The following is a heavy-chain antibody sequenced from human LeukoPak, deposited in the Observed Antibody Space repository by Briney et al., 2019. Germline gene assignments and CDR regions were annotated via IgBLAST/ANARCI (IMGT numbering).Heavy chain of an antibody. J-gene: IGHJ6*02. Sequence: ASVKVSCKASGYTFTGYYMHWVRQAPGQGLEWMGIINPSGGSTSYAQKFQGRVTMTRATSTSTVYMELSSLRSEDTAVYYCARVELNYGMDVWGQGTTVTVSS. CDR3: ARVELNYGMDV. CDR1: GYTFTGYY. V-gene: IGHV1-46*01. D-gene: IGHD1-7*01. CDR2: INPSGGST.